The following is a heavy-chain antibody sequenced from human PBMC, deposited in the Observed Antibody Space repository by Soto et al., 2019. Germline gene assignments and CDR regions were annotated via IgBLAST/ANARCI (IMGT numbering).Heavy chain of an antibody. J-gene: IGHJ4*02. CDR2: IKSKIDGETT. V-gene: IGHV3-15*01. CDR1: GFTFNSAW. D-gene: IGHD6-13*01. Sequence: GGSLRLSCAVSGFTFNSAWMSWVRQAPGKGLEWVARIKSKIDGETTDYIAPVKGRSAISRDDSKNALYLQISSLKAEDTAVYYCTTVIAPTGIFIPYLGQGTLVTVSS. CDR3: TTVIAPTGIFIPY.